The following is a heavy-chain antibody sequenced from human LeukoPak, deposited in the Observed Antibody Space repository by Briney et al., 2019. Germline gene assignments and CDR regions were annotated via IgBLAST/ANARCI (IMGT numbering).Heavy chain of an antibody. CDR1: GGTFSSYA. V-gene: IGHV1-69*13. D-gene: IGHD4-23*01. J-gene: IGHJ3*02. CDR3: ARGVDYGGNLPEGDAFDI. CDR2: IIPIFGTA. Sequence: ASVKVSCKASGGTFSSYAISWVRQAPGQGLEWMGGIIPIFGTANYAQKFQGRVTITADESTSTAYMELSSLRSEDTAVYYCARGVDYGGNLPEGDAFDIWGQGTMVTVSS.